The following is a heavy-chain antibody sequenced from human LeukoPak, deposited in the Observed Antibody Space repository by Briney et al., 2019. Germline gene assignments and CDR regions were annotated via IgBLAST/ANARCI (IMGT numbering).Heavy chain of an antibody. J-gene: IGHJ5*02. V-gene: IGHV1-8*03. D-gene: IGHD3-10*01. CDR1: GYTFTGYY. CDR3: ARDPIYYGSESNWFDP. Sequence: ASVKVSCKASGYTFTGYYMHWVRQAPGQGLEWMGWMNPNSGNTGYAQKFQGRVTITRNTSISTAYMELSSLRSEDTAVYYCARDPIYYGSESNWFDPWGQGTLVTVSS. CDR2: MNPNSGNT.